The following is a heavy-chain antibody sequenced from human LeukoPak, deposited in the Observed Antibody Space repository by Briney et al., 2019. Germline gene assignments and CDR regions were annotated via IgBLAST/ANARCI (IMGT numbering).Heavy chain of an antibody. V-gene: IGHV4-59*08. D-gene: IGHD6-19*01. CDR1: GGSITGYY. Sequence: KPSETLSLTCTVSGGSITGYYWSWIRQPPGKGLERIGYVFYSGGTLYNPSVNSRVSISVDTSKTQFSLKLTSVTAADTAVYYCARHITVTYDAFDLWGRGTMVTVSS. CDR3: ARHITVTYDAFDL. J-gene: IGHJ3*01. CDR2: VFYSGGT.